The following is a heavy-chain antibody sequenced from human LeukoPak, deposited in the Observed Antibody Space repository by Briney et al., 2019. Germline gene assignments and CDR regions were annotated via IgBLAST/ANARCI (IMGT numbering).Heavy chain of an antibody. Sequence: GGSLRLSCAASGFTFSSYGMHWVRQAPGKGLEWVAFIRYDGSNKYYADSVKGRFTISRDNSKNTLYLQMNSLRAEDTAVYYCAKVERYGGYDFTIDYWGQGTLVTVSS. CDR3: AKVERYGGYDFTIDY. CDR2: IRYDGSNK. V-gene: IGHV3-30*02. D-gene: IGHD5-12*01. J-gene: IGHJ4*02. CDR1: GFTFSSYG.